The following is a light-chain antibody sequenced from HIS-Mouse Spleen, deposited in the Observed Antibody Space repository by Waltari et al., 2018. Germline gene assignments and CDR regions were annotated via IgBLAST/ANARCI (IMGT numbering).Light chain of an antibody. CDR1: QSISSW. CDR2: KAS. CDR3: QQYNSYIFT. Sequence: DIQMTQSPSTLSASVGDRVTITCRASQSISSWLAWYQQKPGKAPKLLIYKASSLESGVPSRFSGSGSGTEFILTISSLQPDDFATYYCQQYNSYIFTFGPGTKVDIK. J-gene: IGKJ3*01. V-gene: IGKV1-5*03.